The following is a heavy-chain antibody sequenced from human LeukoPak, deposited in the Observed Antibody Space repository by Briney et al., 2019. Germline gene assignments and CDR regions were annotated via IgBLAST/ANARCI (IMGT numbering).Heavy chain of an antibody. D-gene: IGHD3-10*01. Sequence: PSETLSLTCTVSGGSISSSSYYWGWIRQPPGKGLEWIGSIYYSGSTYYNPSLKSRVTISVDTSKNQFSLKLSSVTAADTAVYYCARHARFTMVRGVIKEVVWFDPWGQGTLVTVSS. CDR3: ARHARFTMVRGVIKEVVWFDP. V-gene: IGHV4-39*01. CDR2: IYYSGST. J-gene: IGHJ5*02. CDR1: GGSISSSSYY.